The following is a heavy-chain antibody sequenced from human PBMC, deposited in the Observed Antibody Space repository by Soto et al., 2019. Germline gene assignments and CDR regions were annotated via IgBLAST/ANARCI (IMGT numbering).Heavy chain of an antibody. J-gene: IGHJ4*02. CDR2: INPNSGGT. D-gene: IGHD6-25*01. CDR3: ARSLYTSGLYYFDF. CDR1: GYSFIGYN. V-gene: IGHV1-2*02. Sequence: ASVKVSCRASGYSFIGYNMHWVRQAPGQGLEWMGWINPNSGGTDYAQKFQGRVTMTRDTSISTVYMGLTSLTSDDTAVYYCARSLYTSGLYYFDFWGQGTLVTVSS.